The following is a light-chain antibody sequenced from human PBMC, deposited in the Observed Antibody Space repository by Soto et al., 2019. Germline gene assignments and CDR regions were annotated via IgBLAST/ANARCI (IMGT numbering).Light chain of an antibody. CDR1: QTISSW. J-gene: IGKJ1*01. CDR2: KAS. CDR3: LQDYNYPRT. Sequence: DIQMTQSPSTLSASVRDRVTITCRASQTISSWLAWFQQRPGRAPKFLIYKASSLKNGVPLRFSGSGSGTQFTLTISSLQPEDFATYYCLQDYNYPRTFGQGTKVDIK. V-gene: IGKV1-5*03.